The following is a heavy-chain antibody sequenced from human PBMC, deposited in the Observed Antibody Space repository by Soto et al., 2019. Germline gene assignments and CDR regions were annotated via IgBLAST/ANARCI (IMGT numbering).Heavy chain of an antibody. CDR2: INWDGSNT. J-gene: IGHJ4*02. V-gene: IGHV3-43*01. CDR3: ANVSNQNSCNDGLHS. CDR1: GFNFDDYS. D-gene: IGHD1-20*01. Sequence: GGSLRLSCAASGFNFDDYSMHWVRQAPGKGLEWVSLINWDGSNTYYADSVKGRFTISRDNSRNSLYLEMNSLRTEDTALYLCANVSNQNSCNDGLHSWGKATLVTVSS.